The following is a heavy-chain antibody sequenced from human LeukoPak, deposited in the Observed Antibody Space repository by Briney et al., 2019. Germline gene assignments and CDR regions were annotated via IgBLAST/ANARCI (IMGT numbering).Heavy chain of an antibody. CDR2: ISGSGGTT. CDR1: EFTFSSNV. D-gene: IGHD2-15*01. CDR3: ARTYCTGGNCYPGIDY. Sequence: GGSLRLSCAASEFTFSSNVMSWVRQAPGKGLEWVSGISGSGGTTYYADPVQGRFTISRDNAKNSLYLQMNSLTAEDTAVYYCARTYCTGGNCYPGIDYWGQGTLVTVSS. V-gene: IGHV3-23*01. J-gene: IGHJ4*02.